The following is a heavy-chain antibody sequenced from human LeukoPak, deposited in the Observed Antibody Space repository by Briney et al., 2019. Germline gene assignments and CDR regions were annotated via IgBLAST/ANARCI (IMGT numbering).Heavy chain of an antibody. V-gene: IGHV3-23*01. CDR1: GFTFSSYA. D-gene: IGHD6-19*01. Sequence: PGGSLRLSCAASGFTFSSYAMSWVRQAPGKGLEWVSAISGSGGSTYYADSVKGRFTISRDNSKNTLYLQMNSLRAEDTAVYYCAKGPTPHSSGWYLDYWGQGTLVTVSS. CDR2: ISGSGGST. CDR3: AKGPTPHSSGWYLDY. J-gene: IGHJ4*02.